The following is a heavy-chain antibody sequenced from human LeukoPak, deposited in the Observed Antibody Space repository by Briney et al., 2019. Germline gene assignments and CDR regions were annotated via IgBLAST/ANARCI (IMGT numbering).Heavy chain of an antibody. CDR3: ARTRSGYYYASSWFDP. V-gene: IGHV3-23*01. Sequence: PGGSLRLSCAASGFTFSSYAMSWVRQAPGKGLEWVSAISGSGGSTYYADSVKGRFTISRDNSKNTLYLQMNSLRAEDTAVYYCARTRSGYYYASSWFDPWGQGTLVTVSS. CDR2: ISGSGGST. D-gene: IGHD3-22*01. J-gene: IGHJ5*02. CDR1: GFTFSSYA.